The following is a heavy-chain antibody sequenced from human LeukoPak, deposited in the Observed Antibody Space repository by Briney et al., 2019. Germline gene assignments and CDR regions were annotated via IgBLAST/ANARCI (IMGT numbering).Heavy chain of an antibody. CDR1: GFTFSSYA. CDR2: ISGSGGST. Sequence: GGSLRLSCAASGFTFSSYAMSWVRQAPGKGLEWVSAISGSGGSTYYADSVKGRFTISRDNSKNTLYLQMNSLRAEDTAVYYCAKSLVVVVAGPLDYWGQGTLVTVSS. V-gene: IGHV3-23*01. D-gene: IGHD2-15*01. J-gene: IGHJ4*02. CDR3: AKSLVVVVAGPLDY.